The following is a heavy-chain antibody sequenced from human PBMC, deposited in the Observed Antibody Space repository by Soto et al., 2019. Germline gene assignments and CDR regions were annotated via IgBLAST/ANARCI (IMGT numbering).Heavy chain of an antibody. CDR1: GFTFSSYV. Sequence: GGSLRLSCAASGFTFSSYVMSWVRQAPGQGLEWVSTISGSGVSTHYADSVKGRFTISRDNSKRTLHLQMNSLRAEDTAVYYCAKVGEYCRSSSCYGPYYYYHMDVWGKGTTVTVSS. D-gene: IGHD2-2*01. V-gene: IGHV3-23*01. J-gene: IGHJ6*03. CDR2: ISGSGVST. CDR3: AKVGEYCRSSSCYGPYYYYHMDV.